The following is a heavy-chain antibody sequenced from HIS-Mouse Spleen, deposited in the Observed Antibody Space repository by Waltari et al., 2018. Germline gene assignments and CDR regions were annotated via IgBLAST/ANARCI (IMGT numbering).Heavy chain of an antibody. CDR1: GYSISSGSY. CDR2: IDHSGST. Sequence: QVQLQESGPGLVKPSETLSLTCTVSGYSISSGSYWGWIRQPPGRGLEWIGSIDHSGSTYYNPSLKSRVTISVDTSKNQFSLKLGSVTAADTAVYYCARVKTWGQGTLVTVSS. V-gene: IGHV4-38-2*02. J-gene: IGHJ5*02. CDR3: ARVKT.